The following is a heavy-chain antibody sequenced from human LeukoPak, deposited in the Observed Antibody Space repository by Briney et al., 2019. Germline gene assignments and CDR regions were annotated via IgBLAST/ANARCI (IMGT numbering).Heavy chain of an antibody. CDR2: ISSSGSTI. Sequence: WGSLSLSCAASGFTFSSYEMSWVRQAPGKGLEWVSYISSSGSTIYYADSVKGRFTISRDNAKNSLYLQMNSLRAEDTAVYYCATNYDILTGYPYWGQGTLVTVSS. CDR1: GFTFSSYE. V-gene: IGHV3-48*03. J-gene: IGHJ4*02. CDR3: ATNYDILTGYPY. D-gene: IGHD3-9*01.